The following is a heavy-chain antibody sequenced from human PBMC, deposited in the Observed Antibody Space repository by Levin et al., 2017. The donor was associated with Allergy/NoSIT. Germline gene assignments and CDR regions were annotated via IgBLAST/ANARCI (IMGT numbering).Heavy chain of an antibody. J-gene: IGHJ4*02. V-gene: IGHV3-23*01. CDR3: AKDTSGSTARYFDY. D-gene: IGHD6-25*01. CDR1: GFTFSSYA. CDR2: ISGSGGST. Sequence: PGGSLRLSCAASGFTFSSYAMNWVRQAPGKGLEWVSAISGSGGSTYYADSVKGRFTISRDNSKNTLYLQMKSLRAEETAVYYCAKDTSGSTARYFDYWGQGTLVTVSS.